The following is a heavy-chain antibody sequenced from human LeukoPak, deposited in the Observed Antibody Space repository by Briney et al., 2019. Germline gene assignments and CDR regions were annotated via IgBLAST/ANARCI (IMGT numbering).Heavy chain of an antibody. CDR3: ARVLSTYGSGSYSSWFDP. D-gene: IGHD3-10*01. J-gene: IGHJ5*02. Sequence: SVKVSCKASGGTFSSYAISWVRQAPGQGLEWMGGIIPIFGTANYAQKFQGRVTITADESTSAAYMELSSLRSEDTAVYYCARVLSTYGSGSYSSWFDPWGQGTLVTVSS. CDR2: IIPIFGTA. V-gene: IGHV1-69*13. CDR1: GGTFSSYA.